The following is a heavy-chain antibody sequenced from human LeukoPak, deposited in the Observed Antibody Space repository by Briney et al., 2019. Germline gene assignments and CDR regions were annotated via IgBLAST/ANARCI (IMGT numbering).Heavy chain of an antibody. CDR2: INWNGGST. J-gene: IGHJ3*02. V-gene: IGHV3-20*04. CDR1: GFTFDDYG. Sequence: PGGSLRLSCAASGFTFDDYGMSWVRQAPGKGLEWVSGINWNGGSTGYADSVKGRFTISRDNAKNSLYLQMNSLRAEDTALYYCACWDYGAWTDAFDIWGQGTMATVSS. D-gene: IGHD3-16*01. CDR3: ACWDYGAWTDAFDI.